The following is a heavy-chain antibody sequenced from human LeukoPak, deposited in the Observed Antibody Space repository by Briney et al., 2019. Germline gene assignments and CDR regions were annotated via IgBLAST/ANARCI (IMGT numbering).Heavy chain of an antibody. CDR3: AKSPTPVPTVTLYFDY. CDR2: INHSGST. D-gene: IGHD4-17*01. CDR1: GGSFSGYY. J-gene: IGHJ4*02. V-gene: IGHV4-34*01. Sequence: SETLSLTCAVYGGSFSGYYWSWIRQPPGKGLEWIGEINHSGSTNYNPSLKSRVTISVDTSKNQFSLMLSSVTAADTAVYYCAKSPTPVPTVTLYFDYWGQRTLVTVSS.